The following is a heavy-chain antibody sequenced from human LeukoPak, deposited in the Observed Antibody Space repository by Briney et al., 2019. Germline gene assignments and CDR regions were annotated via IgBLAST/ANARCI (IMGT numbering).Heavy chain of an antibody. D-gene: IGHD3-9*01. V-gene: IGHV1-2*02. CDR2: INPNSGGT. CDR3: ARYYDILTGLDY. J-gene: IGHJ4*02. CDR1: GYTFTRYY. Sequence: ASVKVSCKASGYTFTRYYMHWVRQAPGPGLEWMGRINPNSGGTNYAQQFQGRVTMTRDTSISTVYMELSELRSDDTAVYYCARYYDILTGLDYWGKGTLVTVSS.